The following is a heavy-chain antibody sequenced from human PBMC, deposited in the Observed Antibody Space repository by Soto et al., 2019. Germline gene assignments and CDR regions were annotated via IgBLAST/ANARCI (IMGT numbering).Heavy chain of an antibody. Sequence: SETLSLTCTVSGGSIRSTSYYWGWIRQPPGKGLEWIGSMYYGGSTYYNSSLESRVTISVDTSKNQFSLKLSSVTAADTAVYYCARSYYYGSSGYYPFGAFDIWGQGTMVT. D-gene: IGHD3-22*01. J-gene: IGHJ3*02. V-gene: IGHV4-39*01. CDR3: ARSYYYGSSGYYPFGAFDI. CDR2: MYYGGST. CDR1: GGSIRSTSYY.